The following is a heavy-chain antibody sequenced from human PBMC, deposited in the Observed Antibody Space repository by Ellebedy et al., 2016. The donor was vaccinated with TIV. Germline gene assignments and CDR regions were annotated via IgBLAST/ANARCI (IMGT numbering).Heavy chain of an antibody. CDR2: IRTDGSTT. V-gene: IGHV3-74*01. CDR1: GFTFSDYW. D-gene: IGHD1-26*01. CDR3: TRAPTVIYYYYGMDV. Sequence: GESLKISCAGSGFTFSDYWMQWVRQAPGKGLVWVSRIRTDGSTTDYAYSVKGRFTISRDNAKNTLYLQMTSLRAEDTAVYYCTRAPTVIYYYYGMDVWGQGATVTVSS. J-gene: IGHJ6*02.